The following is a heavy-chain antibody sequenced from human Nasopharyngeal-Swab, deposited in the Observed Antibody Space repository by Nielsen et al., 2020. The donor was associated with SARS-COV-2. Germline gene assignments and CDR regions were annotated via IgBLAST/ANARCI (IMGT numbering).Heavy chain of an antibody. Sequence: SETLSLTCTVSGVSITSQYWSWIRQPPGKGLEWIGYISQNSGTSYNPSLKSRVTIFMDISKNQFSLRLRSVSAADTAVYSCAKEGATGWFDPWGQGTLVTVSS. CDR2: ISQNSGT. CDR1: GVSITSQY. V-gene: IGHV4-59*11. J-gene: IGHJ5*02. CDR3: AKEGATGWFDP.